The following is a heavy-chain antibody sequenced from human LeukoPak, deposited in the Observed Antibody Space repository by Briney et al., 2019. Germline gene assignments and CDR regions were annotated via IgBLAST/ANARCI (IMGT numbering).Heavy chain of an antibody. CDR2: ISAYNGNT. D-gene: IGHD1-14*01. CDR1: GYTFTSYG. Sequence: ASVKVSCKASGYTFTSYGISWVRQAPGQGLEWMGWISAYNGNTNYAQKLQGRVTMTTDTSISTAYMELSRLRSDDTAVYYCARTTTRTNWYFDLWGRGTLVTVSS. J-gene: IGHJ2*01. V-gene: IGHV1-18*01. CDR3: ARTTTRTNWYFDL.